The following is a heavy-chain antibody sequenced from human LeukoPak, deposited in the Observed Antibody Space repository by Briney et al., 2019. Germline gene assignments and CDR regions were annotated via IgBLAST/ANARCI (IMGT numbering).Heavy chain of an antibody. D-gene: IGHD6-13*01. J-gene: IGHJ2*01. CDR1: GFTFSSYE. CDR2: ISSSGSTI. Sequence: GGSLRLSCAASGFTFSSYEMNWVRQAPGKGLEWVSYISSSGSTIYYADSVKGRFTISRENAKNSLYLQMNSLRAGDTAVYYCARAGYSSSWYSRYFDLWGRGTLVTVSS. V-gene: IGHV3-48*03. CDR3: ARAGYSSSWYSRYFDL.